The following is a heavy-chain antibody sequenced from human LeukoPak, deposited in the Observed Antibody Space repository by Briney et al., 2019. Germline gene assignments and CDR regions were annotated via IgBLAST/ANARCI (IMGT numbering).Heavy chain of an antibody. CDR1: GFTFSTYG. V-gene: IGHV3-48*01. Sequence: GGSLRLSCAASGFTFSTYGMQWVRQAPGKGLEWVSYISTTNTIYYRDSVKGRFTISRDNAKNLLYLQMNSLRAEDTAVYYCAGQRSGYDFDHWGQGTPVTVSS. CDR3: AGQRSGYDFDH. J-gene: IGHJ4*02. CDR2: ISTTNTI. D-gene: IGHD5-12*01.